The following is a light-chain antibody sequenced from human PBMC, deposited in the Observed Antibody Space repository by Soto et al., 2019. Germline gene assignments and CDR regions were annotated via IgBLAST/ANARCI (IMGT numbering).Light chain of an antibody. CDR2: GAS. Sequence: ETVMTQSPATLSLSPGERATLSCRASQSVSSKLVWYQQKPGQAPRFLIYGASTRATGIPARFRGSGSGTEFTLIISSLQSEDSAVYYCQQYNSWLWTFGQGTKV. CDR3: QQYNSWLWT. J-gene: IGKJ1*01. CDR1: QSVSSK. V-gene: IGKV3-15*01.